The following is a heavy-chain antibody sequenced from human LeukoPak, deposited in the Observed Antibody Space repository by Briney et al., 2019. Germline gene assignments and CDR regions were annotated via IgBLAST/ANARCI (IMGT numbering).Heavy chain of an antibody. CDR3: AKDVLSGTYYYFDQ. CDR2: ISGSGSNT. Sequence: GGSLRLSCAASGFTFSSYAMNWVRQAPGKGLVWVSGISGSGSNTYYADSVMGRFTISRDNSKNTLYLQMNSLRAEDTAVYYCAKDVLSGTYYYFDQWGQGTLVTVSS. J-gene: IGHJ4*02. D-gene: IGHD1-26*01. CDR1: GFTFSSYA. V-gene: IGHV3-23*01.